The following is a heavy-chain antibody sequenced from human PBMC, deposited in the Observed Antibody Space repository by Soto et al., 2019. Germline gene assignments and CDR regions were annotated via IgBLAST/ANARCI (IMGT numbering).Heavy chain of an antibody. CDR1: GFTFSSYA. D-gene: IGHD3-16*02. CDR3: AKALGELSPESYDY. Sequence: QEQLVESGGGVVKPGRSLRLSCAASGFTFSSYAMHWVRQAPGKGLEWVAVISYDGSDKYHADSVKGRFTISRDNSKNTLNLQMNSLRADDTAVYYCAKALGELSPESYDYWGQGTLITVSS. CDR2: ISYDGSDK. J-gene: IGHJ4*02. V-gene: IGHV3-30*18.